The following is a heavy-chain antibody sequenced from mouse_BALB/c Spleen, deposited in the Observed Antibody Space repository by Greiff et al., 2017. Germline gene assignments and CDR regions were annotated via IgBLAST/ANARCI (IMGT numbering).Heavy chain of an antibody. V-gene: IGHV1-7*01. CDR1: GYTFTSYW. D-gene: IGHD2-4*01. CDR2: INPSTGYT. Sequence: QVQLKESGAELAKPGASVKMSCKASGYTFTSYWMHWVKQRPGQGLEWIGYINPSTGYTEYNQKFKDKATLTADKSSSTAYMQLSSLTSEDSAVYYCASSYYDYDGAYWGQGTLVTVSA. CDR3: ASSYYDYDGAY. J-gene: IGHJ3*01.